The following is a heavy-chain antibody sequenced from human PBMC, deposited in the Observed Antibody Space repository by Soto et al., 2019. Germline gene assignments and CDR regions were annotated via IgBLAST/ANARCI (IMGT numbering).Heavy chain of an antibody. CDR1: GDSISNDNYY. J-gene: IGHJ4*02. Sequence: QVQLQESGPGLVKPSQTLSLTCTVSGDSISNDNYYWSWIRQPPGKGLEWIAYIYYIGTTYYSSSLKSRVTISVDTSENQFSLKLSSVTAADTAVYYCATVATTLTTYYFDYWCQGSLVTVSS. D-gene: IGHD4-17*01. V-gene: IGHV4-30-4*01. CDR2: IYYIGTT. CDR3: ATVATTLTTYYFDY.